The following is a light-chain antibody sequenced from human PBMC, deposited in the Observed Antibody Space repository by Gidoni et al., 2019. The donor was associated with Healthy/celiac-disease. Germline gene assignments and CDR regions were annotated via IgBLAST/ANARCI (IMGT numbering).Light chain of an antibody. CDR2: AAS. CDR3: QQANSFQIT. V-gene: IGKV1-12*01. CDR1: HVISSW. J-gene: IGKJ5*01. Sequence: DIQMTQSPSSVSASVGDRVTITCRTSHVISSWLAWYQQKPGKAPKLLIYAASSMQSGVPSRFSGSGAGAEYTLTISSLQPEDFATYYCQQANSFQITFGQGTRLEIK.